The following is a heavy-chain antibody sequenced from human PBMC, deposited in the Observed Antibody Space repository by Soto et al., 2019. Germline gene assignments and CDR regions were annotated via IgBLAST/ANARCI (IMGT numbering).Heavy chain of an antibody. CDR2: ISRSGGST. Sequence: EAQLLESGGGVVQPGGSLRLSCAASGFTFSSYAMSWVRQALGKGLEWVSAISRSGGSTYYAASVKGRFTISRDNSKNTLYLQMKSLRAEDTAVYYCAATRSLYGSGSYIWGQGTMVNVS. CDR1: GFTFSSYA. J-gene: IGHJ3*02. D-gene: IGHD3-10*01. CDR3: AATRSLYGSGSYI. V-gene: IGHV3-23*01.